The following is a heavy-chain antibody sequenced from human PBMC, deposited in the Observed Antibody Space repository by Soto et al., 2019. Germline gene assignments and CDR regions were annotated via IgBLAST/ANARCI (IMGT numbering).Heavy chain of an antibody. V-gene: IGHV1-18*01. CDR2: ISFYNVHT. Sequence: QMQLVQSGGEVKKPGASVKVSCKASGDTVTKYGISWVRQAPGQGLEWLGWISFYNVHTNYALKFQDRITFTTDTSTSTASMELRSLTSDDTAVYYCASATSIAVAGKETWGQGTLVTVSS. CDR1: GDTVTKYG. D-gene: IGHD6-19*01. J-gene: IGHJ4*02. CDR3: ASATSIAVAGKET.